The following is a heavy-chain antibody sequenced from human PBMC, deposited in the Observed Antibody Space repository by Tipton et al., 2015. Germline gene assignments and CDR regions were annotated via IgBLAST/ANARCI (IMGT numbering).Heavy chain of an antibody. CDR2: ISASGSGT. Sequence: SLRLSCAASGFTSSNYGMHWVRQAPGKGLEWVSAISASGSGTYYTDSLKGRFTISRDNSRNTLYLQMNSLRAEDTAVYYCAKRGTVTTGVDYWGQGTLVTVSS. CDR3: AKRGTVTTGVDY. V-gene: IGHV3-23*01. CDR1: GFTSSNYG. J-gene: IGHJ4*02. D-gene: IGHD4-11*01.